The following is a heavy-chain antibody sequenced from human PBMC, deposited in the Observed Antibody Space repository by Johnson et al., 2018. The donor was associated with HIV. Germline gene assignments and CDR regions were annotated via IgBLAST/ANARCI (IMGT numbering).Heavy chain of an antibody. CDR2: ISSSGGTI. J-gene: IGHJ3*02. D-gene: IGHD3-22*01. CDR3: ARDRGYWDAFDI. CDR1: GFNFRDYY. Sequence: QMLLVESGGGLVKPGGSLRLSCAASGFNFRDYYMNWIRQAPGKGLEWLSYISSSGGTIYYADSVKGRFSISRDNAKNSLYLQMNSLRAEDTAVYYCARDRGYWDAFDIWGQGTMVTVSS. V-gene: IGHV3-11*04.